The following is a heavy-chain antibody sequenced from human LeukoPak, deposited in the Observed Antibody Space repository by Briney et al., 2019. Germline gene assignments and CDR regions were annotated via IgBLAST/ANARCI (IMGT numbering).Heavy chain of an antibody. D-gene: IGHD2-2*01. Sequence: GSLRLSCAASGFTFSSYGMHWVRQAPGKGLEWVAVISYDGSNKYYADSVKGRFTISRDNSKNTLYLQMNSLRAEDTAVYYCARPRGYCSSTSCSTEYFQHWGQGTLVTVSS. CDR3: ARPRGYCSSTSCSTEYFQH. CDR1: GFTFSSYG. J-gene: IGHJ1*01. CDR2: ISYDGSNK. V-gene: IGHV3-30*03.